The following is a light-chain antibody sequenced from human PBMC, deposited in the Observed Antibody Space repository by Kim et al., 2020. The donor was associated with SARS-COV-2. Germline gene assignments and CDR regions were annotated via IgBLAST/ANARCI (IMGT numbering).Light chain of an antibody. CDR1: QHIRNH. J-gene: IGKJ4*01. V-gene: IGKV1-27*01. CDR3: QKYNRAPLT. Sequence: IQMTQSPSSLSASFGDRVTITCRASQHIRNHLAWYQQKPGKPPKLLIYDASTLQSGVPSRFSGSGSGTDFTLTISGLQAEDFATYYCQKYNRAPLTFGGGTKVDIK. CDR2: DAS.